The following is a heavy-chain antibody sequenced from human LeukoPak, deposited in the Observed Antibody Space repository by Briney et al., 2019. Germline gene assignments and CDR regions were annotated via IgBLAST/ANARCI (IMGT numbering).Heavy chain of an antibody. V-gene: IGHV4-4*07. Sequence: NPSETLSLTCTVSGGSISSYYWSWIRQPAGKGLEWIERIYTSGSSNYNHSLKSRVTMSVDTSKNQFSLKLSSVTAADTAVYYCARDLRDWTSLRYFDWPHNWFDPWGQGTLVTVSS. CDR2: IYTSGSS. CDR3: ARDLRDWTSLRYFDWPHNWFDP. J-gene: IGHJ5*02. D-gene: IGHD3-9*01. CDR1: GGSISSYY.